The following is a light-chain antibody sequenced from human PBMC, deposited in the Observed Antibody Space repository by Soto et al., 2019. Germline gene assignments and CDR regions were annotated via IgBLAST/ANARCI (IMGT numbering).Light chain of an antibody. J-gene: IGKJ1*01. CDR3: HQRQSWPRT. Sequence: EIVLTQSPATLSSFPGDRVTLSCSASQAVNTRLAWYQHKPGQAPRLLIYLASNRAAGVPARFSGSGSGTDFTLTINDVEPEDFAVYYCHQRQSWPRTFGEGTKVDTK. CDR2: LAS. CDR1: QAVNTR. V-gene: IGKV3-11*01.